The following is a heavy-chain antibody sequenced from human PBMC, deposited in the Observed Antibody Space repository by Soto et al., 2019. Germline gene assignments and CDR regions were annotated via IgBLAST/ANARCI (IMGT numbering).Heavy chain of an antibody. D-gene: IGHD3-10*02. V-gene: IGHV3-7*01. Sequence: GGSLRLSCAASGFTFSSYWMSWVRQAPGKGLEWVANIKQDGSEKYYVDSVKGRFTISRDNAKNSLYLQMNSLRAEDTAVYYCARGPGQYHHVRGSYYMDVWGKGTTVTVSS. J-gene: IGHJ6*03. CDR3: ARGPGQYHHVRGSYYMDV. CDR2: IKQDGSEK. CDR1: GFTFSSYW.